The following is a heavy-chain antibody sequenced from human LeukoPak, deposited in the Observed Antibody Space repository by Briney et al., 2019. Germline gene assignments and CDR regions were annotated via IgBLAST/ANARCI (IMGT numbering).Heavy chain of an antibody. D-gene: IGHD4-17*01. CDR3: ARHFNSRNTVPTEPLDY. CDR1: GGSISSSSYY. Sequence: SETLSLTCTVSGGSISSSSYYWGWIRQPPGKGLEWIGSIYYSGSTYYNPSLKSRVTISVDTSKNQISLKLSSVTAADTAVYYCARHFNSRNTVPTEPLDYWGQGTLVTVSS. CDR2: IYYSGST. V-gene: IGHV4-39*01. J-gene: IGHJ4*02.